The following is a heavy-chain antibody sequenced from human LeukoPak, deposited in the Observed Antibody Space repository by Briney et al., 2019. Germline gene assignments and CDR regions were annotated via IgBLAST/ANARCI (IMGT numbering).Heavy chain of an antibody. D-gene: IGHD1-1*01. CDR2: IKHDESER. V-gene: IGHV3-7*01. CDR1: GFIFSNYW. Sequence: GGFLRLSCAAPGFIFSNYWMAWVRQAPGEGLEWVANIKHDESERYYVDSVKGRFTISRDNAKNSLYLQMNSLRADGTAVYYCARDNDGALDYWGQGTLVTVSS. J-gene: IGHJ4*02. CDR3: ARDNDGALDY.